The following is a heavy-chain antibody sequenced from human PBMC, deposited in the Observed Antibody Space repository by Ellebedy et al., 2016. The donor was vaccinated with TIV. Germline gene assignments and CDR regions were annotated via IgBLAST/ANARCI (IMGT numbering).Heavy chain of an antibody. Sequence: SVKVSXKASGGTFSSYAISWVRQAPGQGLEWMGGIIPIFGTANYAQKFQGRVTITADESTSTAYMELSSLRSEDTAVYYCATTHGAEADAFNIWGQGTMVTVSS. CDR2: IIPIFGTA. V-gene: IGHV1-69*13. CDR3: ATTHGAEADAFNI. J-gene: IGHJ3*02. CDR1: GGTFSSYA.